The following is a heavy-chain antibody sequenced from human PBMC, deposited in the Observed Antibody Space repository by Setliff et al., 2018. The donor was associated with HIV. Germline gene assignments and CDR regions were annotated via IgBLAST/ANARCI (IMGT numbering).Heavy chain of an antibody. CDR3: ARDKTAVPRDVDAFDI. CDR1: GGSISSYY. D-gene: IGHD6-13*01. Sequence: SETLSLTCTVSGGSISSYYWSWIRQPAGKGLAWVGRIYTSGNTNYNPSLKSLKSRVTMSVDTSKNQFSLKLSSVTAADTAVYYCARDKTAVPRDVDAFDIWGQGTMVTVSS. V-gene: IGHV4-4*07. CDR2: IYTSGNT. J-gene: IGHJ3*02.